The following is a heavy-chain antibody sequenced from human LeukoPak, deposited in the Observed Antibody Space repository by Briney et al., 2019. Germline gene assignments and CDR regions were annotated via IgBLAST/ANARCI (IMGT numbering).Heavy chain of an antibody. CDR2: INPRSGDT. CDR1: GYSFTAFY. CDR3: ARDGEYGTGSYYRGSFDY. D-gene: IGHD3-10*01. V-gene: IGHV1-2*02. Sequence: ASVKVSCKASGYSFTAFYIHWVRQAPGQGLEWMGWINPRSGDTRYAQKFQGRVTMARDTSISTVYMDLSSLGSDDTAVYYCARDGEYGTGSYYRGSFDYWGQGILVTVSS. J-gene: IGHJ4*02.